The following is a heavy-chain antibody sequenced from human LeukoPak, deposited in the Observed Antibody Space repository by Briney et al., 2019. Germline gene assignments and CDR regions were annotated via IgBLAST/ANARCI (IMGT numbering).Heavy chain of an antibody. V-gene: IGHV1-69*13. CDR1: GGTFISYA. Sequence: SVKVSFKASGGTFISYAISWVRQAPGQGVEWMGVIIPIFGTANYAQKFQGRVTITADESTSTAHMELSSLRSEDTAVYYCARHYYGSGSILYYGMDVWGKGTPVTVSS. CDR2: IIPIFGTA. D-gene: IGHD3-10*01. J-gene: IGHJ6*04. CDR3: ARHYYGSGSILYYGMDV.